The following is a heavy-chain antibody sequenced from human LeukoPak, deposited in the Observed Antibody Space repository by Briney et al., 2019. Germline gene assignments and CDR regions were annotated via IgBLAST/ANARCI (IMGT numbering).Heavy chain of an antibody. Sequence: SQTLSLTCAISGDSVSSNSVTWNWIRQSPSRGLEWLGRTYYRSTWYNDYAVSVKGRITVNPDTSKNQFSLHLNSVTPEDTAVYYCARRLTQYDCFDPWGQGILVTVSS. J-gene: IGHJ5*02. V-gene: IGHV6-1*01. D-gene: IGHD2-2*01. CDR2: TYYRSTWYN. CDR3: ARRLTQYDCFDP. CDR1: GDSVSSNSVT.